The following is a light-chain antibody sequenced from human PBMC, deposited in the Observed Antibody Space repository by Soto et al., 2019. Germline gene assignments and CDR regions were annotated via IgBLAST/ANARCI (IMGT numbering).Light chain of an antibody. CDR2: GAS. Sequence: EIVMTQSPATLSVSPGERATLSCRAIQSVSSNFAWYQQKPGQAPRLLIYGASTRATGIPARFSGSGSGTEFTRTISDLQSEDFAVYYCQQYNNWPKISFGPGTKVDIK. V-gene: IGKV3-15*01. CDR1: QSVSSN. CDR3: QQYNNWPKIS. J-gene: IGKJ3*01.